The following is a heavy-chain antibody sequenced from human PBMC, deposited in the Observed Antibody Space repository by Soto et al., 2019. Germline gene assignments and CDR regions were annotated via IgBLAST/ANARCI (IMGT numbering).Heavy chain of an antibody. CDR2: FDPEGGEA. V-gene: IGHV1-24*01. CDR1: RHTLTELS. CDR3: ATPTTLRGAIITNINFDF. D-gene: IGHD3-10*01. Sequence: ASVKVSCKISRHTLTELSIHWGRQAPGKGLEWMGGFDPEGGEAIYAQKWRGRFTVTEDTVTDTVYMELSGLGYDDSAAYYCATPTTLRGAIITNINFDFWGQGTPVTVS. J-gene: IGHJ4*02.